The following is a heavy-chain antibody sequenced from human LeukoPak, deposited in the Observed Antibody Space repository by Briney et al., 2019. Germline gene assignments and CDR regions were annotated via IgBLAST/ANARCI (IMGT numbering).Heavy chain of an antibody. CDR3: ARGSAWELLSSFDF. Sequence: ASVKLSCKASGYTFTGYYMHWVRQSPGQGLEWLGWINPNSSGTNNAPKLQGRVIMARDTSITTAYMDLSRLTSDDTAVYYCARGSAWELLSSFDFWGQGTLVTVSS. CDR2: INPNSSGT. D-gene: IGHD1-26*01. J-gene: IGHJ4*02. V-gene: IGHV1-2*02. CDR1: GYTFTGYY.